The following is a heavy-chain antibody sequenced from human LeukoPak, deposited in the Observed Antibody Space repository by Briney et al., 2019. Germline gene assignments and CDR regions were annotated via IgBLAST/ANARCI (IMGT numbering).Heavy chain of an antibody. J-gene: IGHJ4*02. CDR1: GGSFSGYY. D-gene: IGHD2-15*01. CDR2: INHSGST. V-gene: IGHV4-34*01. Sequence: SETLSLTCAVYGGSFSGYYWSWLRQPPGKGLEWIGEINHSGSTNYNPSLKSRVTISVDTSKNQFSLKLSSVTAADTAVYYCASPAGRYCSGGSCYSEDFDYWGQGTLVTVSS. CDR3: ASPAGRYCSGGSCYSEDFDY.